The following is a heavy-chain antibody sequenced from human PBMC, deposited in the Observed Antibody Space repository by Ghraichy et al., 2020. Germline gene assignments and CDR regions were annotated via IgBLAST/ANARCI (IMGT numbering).Heavy chain of an antibody. Sequence: GWSLRLSCVTSQIPFSTSGMHWVRQAPGKGLEWVATIWHDESNKYYVDSVKGRFTISRDNSKNTLYLQMNSLRVDYTAVYYCARDSGRTCADHWGQGTLVTVSS. D-gene: IGHD1-26*01. CDR2: IWHDESNK. V-gene: IGHV3-33*01. CDR3: ARDSGRTCADH. CDR1: QIPFSTSG. J-gene: IGHJ4*02.